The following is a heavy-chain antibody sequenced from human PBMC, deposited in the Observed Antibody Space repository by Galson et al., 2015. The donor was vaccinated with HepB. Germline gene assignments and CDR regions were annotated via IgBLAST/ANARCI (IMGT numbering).Heavy chain of an antibody. D-gene: IGHD3-3*01. CDR2: IRSKAYGGTT. CDR3: TRDLGVVMSYYYYYGMDV. Sequence: SLRLSCAASGFTFGDYAMSWFRQAPGKGLEWVGFIRSKAYGGTTEYAASVKGRFTISRDDSKSIAYLQMNSLKTEDTAVYYCTRDLGVVMSYYYYYGMDVWGQGTTVTVSS. CDR1: GFTFGDYA. J-gene: IGHJ6*02. V-gene: IGHV3-49*03.